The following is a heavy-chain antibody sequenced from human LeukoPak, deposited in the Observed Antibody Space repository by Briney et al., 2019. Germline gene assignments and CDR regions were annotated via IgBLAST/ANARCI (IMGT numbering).Heavy chain of an antibody. D-gene: IGHD6-19*01. Sequence: GGSLRLSCVASEFRFGRDWISWVRQAPGKGLEWVACIKQDGSEEYYVGSVRGRFTVSVDNGKNSLYLQMNSLRAEDTARYYCAKDEEAVAGLLYFDYWGQGTLVTVSS. CDR3: AKDEEAVAGLLYFDY. CDR2: IKQDGSEE. CDR1: EFRFGRDW. J-gene: IGHJ4*02. V-gene: IGHV3-7*01.